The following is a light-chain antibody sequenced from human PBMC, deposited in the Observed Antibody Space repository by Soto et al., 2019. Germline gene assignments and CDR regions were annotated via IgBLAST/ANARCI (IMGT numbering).Light chain of an antibody. CDR1: SSDVGGYNY. CDR3: SSYAGSNKSVV. Sequence: SALTQPPSASGSPGQSVTISCTGTSSDVGGYNYVSWYQQHPGKAPKLMIYEVSKRPSGVPDRFSGSKSGNTASLTVSGLQAEDEADYYCSSYAGSNKSVVFGGGTKLTVL. CDR2: EVS. J-gene: IGLJ2*01. V-gene: IGLV2-8*01.